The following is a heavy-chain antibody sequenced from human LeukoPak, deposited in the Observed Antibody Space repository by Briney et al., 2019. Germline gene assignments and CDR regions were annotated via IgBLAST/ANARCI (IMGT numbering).Heavy chain of an antibody. CDR2: INPNSGGT. V-gene: IGHV1-2*02. CDR3: AREVERRSLWFGESHSYYFDY. J-gene: IGHJ4*02. D-gene: IGHD3-10*01. Sequence: ASVKVSCKASGYTFTGYYMHWVRQAPGQGLEWMGWINPNSGGTNYAQKFQGRVTMTRDTSISTAYMELSRLRSDDTAVYYCAREVERRSLWFGESHSYYFDYWGQGTLVTVSS. CDR1: GYTFTGYY.